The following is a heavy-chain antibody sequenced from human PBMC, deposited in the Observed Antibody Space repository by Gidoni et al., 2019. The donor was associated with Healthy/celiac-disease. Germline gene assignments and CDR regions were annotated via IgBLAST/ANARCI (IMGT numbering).Heavy chain of an antibody. CDR1: GFTFSSYW. CDR3: AREVTMIVDTDAFDI. Sequence: EVQLVESGGGLVQPGGSLRLSCAASGFTFSSYWMSWVRQAPGKGLEWVANIKQDGSEKYYVDSVKGRFTISRDNAKNSLYLQMNSLRAEDTAVYYCAREVTMIVDTDAFDIWGQGTMVTVSS. J-gene: IGHJ3*02. V-gene: IGHV3-7*01. CDR2: IKQDGSEK. D-gene: IGHD3-22*01.